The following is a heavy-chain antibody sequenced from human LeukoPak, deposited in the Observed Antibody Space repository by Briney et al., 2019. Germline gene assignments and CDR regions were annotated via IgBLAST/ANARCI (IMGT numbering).Heavy chain of an antibody. CDR1: AGSFSGYH. J-gene: IGHJ5*02. Sequence: SETLSLTCGVYAGSFSGYHWTWIRLRPGKGLEWIGDINHSRSAHYNPSLKSRVTISVDTSNNQFSLNLHSVTAADTAVYYRARGFPSSSRWFDPWGQGTLVTVSS. D-gene: IGHD6-6*01. V-gene: IGHV4-34*01. CDR2: INHSRSA. CDR3: ARGFPSSSRWFDP.